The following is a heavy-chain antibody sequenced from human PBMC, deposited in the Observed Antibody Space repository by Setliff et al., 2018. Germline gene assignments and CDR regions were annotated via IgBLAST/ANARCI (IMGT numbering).Heavy chain of an antibody. CDR2: IYPGDSDT. V-gene: IGHV5-51*01. D-gene: IGHD6-25*01. J-gene: IGHJ4*02. Sequence: PGESLKISCRGSGYTFTNYWIAWVRQMPGRGLEWMGVIYPGDSDTRYSPSFEGQVIISADKSSSSAFLQWNSLKASDTAMYFCARRDFGSDYPLVSWGQGTLVTVSS. CDR3: ARRDFGSDYPLVS. CDR1: GYTFTNYW.